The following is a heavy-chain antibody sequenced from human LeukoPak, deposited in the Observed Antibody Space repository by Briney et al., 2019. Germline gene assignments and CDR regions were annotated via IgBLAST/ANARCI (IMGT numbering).Heavy chain of an antibody. CDR1: GGSISSYY. Sequence: PSETLSLTCTVSGGSISSYYWSWIRQPPGKGPEWIGYIYYSGGTNYNPSLKSRVTISVDTSKNQFSLKLSSVTAADTAVYYCARGSVVTTETNWFDPWGQGTLVTVSS. J-gene: IGHJ5*02. D-gene: IGHD4-23*01. V-gene: IGHV4-59*01. CDR2: IYYSGGT. CDR3: ARGSVVTTETNWFDP.